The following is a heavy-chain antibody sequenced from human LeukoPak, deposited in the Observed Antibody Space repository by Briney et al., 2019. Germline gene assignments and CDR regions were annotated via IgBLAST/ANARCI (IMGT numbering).Heavy chain of an antibody. J-gene: IGHJ5*02. Sequence: GGSLRLSCAASGFTFSNYAMTWVRQAPGKGLEWVSVIYSGGSTYYADSVKGRFTISRDNSKNTLYLQMNSLRAEDTAVYYCIYDSSGYHHSSWGQGTLVTVSS. CDR2: IYSGGST. CDR1: GFTFSNYA. V-gene: IGHV3-53*01. CDR3: IYDSSGYHHSS. D-gene: IGHD3-22*01.